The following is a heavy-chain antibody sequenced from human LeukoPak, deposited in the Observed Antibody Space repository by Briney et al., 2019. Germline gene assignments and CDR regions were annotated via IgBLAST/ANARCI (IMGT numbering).Heavy chain of an antibody. V-gene: IGHV4-59*08. D-gene: IGHD3-22*01. CDR2: IYYSGST. Sequence: PSETLSLTCTVSGGSISSYYWSWIRQPPGKGLEWIGYIYYSGSTNYNPSLKSRVTISVDTSKNQFSLKLSSVTAADTAVYYCARHLGHDSSGYYYRGGYYFDYWGQGTLVTVSS. CDR3: ARHLGHDSSGYYYRGGYYFDY. CDR1: GGSISSYY. J-gene: IGHJ4*02.